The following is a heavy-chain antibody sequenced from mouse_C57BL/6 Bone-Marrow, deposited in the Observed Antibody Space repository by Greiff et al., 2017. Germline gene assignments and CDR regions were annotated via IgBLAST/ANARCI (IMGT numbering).Heavy chain of an antibody. Sequence: VQLQQSGPELVKPGASVKLSCKASGYTFTSYDINWVKQRPGQGLEWIGWIYPRDGSTKYNEKFKGKATLTVDTSSSTAYMELHSLTSEDSAVYFCARDYGSSYWYFAVWGTGTTVTVSS. CDR3: ARDYGSSYWYFAV. CDR2: IYPRDGST. CDR1: GYTFTSYD. J-gene: IGHJ1*03. D-gene: IGHD1-1*01. V-gene: IGHV1-85*01.